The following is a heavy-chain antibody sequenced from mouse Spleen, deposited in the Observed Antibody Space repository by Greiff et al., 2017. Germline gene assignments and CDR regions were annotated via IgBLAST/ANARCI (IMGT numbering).Heavy chain of an antibody. V-gene: IGHV3-6*01. CDR2: ISYDGSN. CDR3: ARDISAGAMDY. D-gene: IGHD6-1*01. Sequence: ESGPGLVKPSQSLSLTCSVTGYSITSGYYWNWIRQFPGNKLEWMGYISYDGSNNYNPSLKNRISITRDTSKNQFFLKLNSVTTEDTATYYCARDISAGAMDYWGQGTSVTVSS. CDR1: GYSITSGYY. J-gene: IGHJ4*01.